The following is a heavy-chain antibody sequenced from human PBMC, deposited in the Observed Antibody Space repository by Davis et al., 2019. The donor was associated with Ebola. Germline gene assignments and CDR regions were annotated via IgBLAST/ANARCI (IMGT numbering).Heavy chain of an antibody. Sequence: GESLKISCVASGLTVSSNYMSWVRQAPGKGLEWVSVVYTGGNTYYADSVKGRFTISRDNSKNTLYLQMNSLRAEDTAEYYCARTTGAAGGYGMDVWGKGTTVTVSS. D-gene: IGHD1-14*01. CDR2: VYTGGNT. J-gene: IGHJ6*04. V-gene: IGHV3-53*01. CDR3: ARTTGAAGGYGMDV. CDR1: GLTVSSNY.